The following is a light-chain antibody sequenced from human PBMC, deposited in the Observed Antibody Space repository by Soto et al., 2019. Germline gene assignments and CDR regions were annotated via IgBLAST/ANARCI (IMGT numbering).Light chain of an antibody. CDR2: DAS. CDR3: QQRSNWPPIT. J-gene: IGKJ5*01. V-gene: IGKV3-11*01. Sequence: EIVLTPSPATLSVSPGERATLSCRASQSLSSYLAWYQQKPGQAPRLLIYDASNRATGIPARFSGSGSGTDFTLTISSLEPEDFAVYYCQQRSNWPPITFGQGTRLEI. CDR1: QSLSSY.